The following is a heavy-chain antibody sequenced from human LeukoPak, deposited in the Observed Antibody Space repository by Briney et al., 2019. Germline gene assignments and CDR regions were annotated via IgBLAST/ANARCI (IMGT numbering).Heavy chain of an antibody. CDR2: IYPGDSDT. J-gene: IGHJ4*02. CDR3: ARHPEPHYYDSSGYYYDY. V-gene: IGHV5-51*01. CDR1: GYSFTSYW. D-gene: IGHD3-22*01. Sequence: GESLKISCKGSGYSFTSYWIGWVRQMPGKGLEWMGIIYPGDSDTRYSPSFQGQVTISADKSISTAYLQWSSRKASDTAMYYCARHPEPHYYDSSGYYYDYWGRGTLVTVSS.